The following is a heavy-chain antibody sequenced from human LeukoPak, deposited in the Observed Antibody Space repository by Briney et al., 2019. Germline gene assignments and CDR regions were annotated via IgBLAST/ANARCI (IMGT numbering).Heavy chain of an antibody. CDR1: GGTFSSYA. CDR2: IIPIFGTA. Sequence: ASVKVSRKASGGTFSSYAISWVRQAPGQGLEWMGGIIPIFGTANYAQKFQGRVTITADESTSTAYMELSSLRSEDTAVYYCARVETSMVRGVSSDYYYMDVWGKGTTVTISS. V-gene: IGHV1-69*13. CDR3: ARVETSMVRGVSSDYYYMDV. D-gene: IGHD3-10*01. J-gene: IGHJ6*03.